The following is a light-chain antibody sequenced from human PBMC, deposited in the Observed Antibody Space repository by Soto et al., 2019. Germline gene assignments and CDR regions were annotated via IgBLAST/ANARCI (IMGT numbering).Light chain of an antibody. J-gene: IGKJ4*01. Sequence: EIVMTQSPATLSVSPGERATLSCRASQSVSSNLAWYQQKPGQAPRLLIYGASTRATGIPARFSGSGSGTEFTLTISSLQSEEFAVYYCQQYNNWPPLTFGGGTTVEIK. V-gene: IGKV3-15*01. CDR3: QQYNNWPPLT. CDR1: QSVSSN. CDR2: GAS.